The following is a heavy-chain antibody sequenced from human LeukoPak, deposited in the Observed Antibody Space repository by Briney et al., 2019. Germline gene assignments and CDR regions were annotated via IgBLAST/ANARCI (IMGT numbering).Heavy chain of an antibody. CDR1: GGSISRSSLY. Sequence: PSETLSLTCTVSGGSISRSSLYWGWIRQPPGKGLEWMGSIYYSGSTYYNPSLKSRVTISVDTSKNQFPLMLSSVTAADTAGYYCTTGRSDYFDFWGQGTLVTVSS. V-gene: IGHV4-39*01. D-gene: IGHD1-1*01. J-gene: IGHJ4*02. CDR3: TTGRSDYFDF. CDR2: IYYSGST.